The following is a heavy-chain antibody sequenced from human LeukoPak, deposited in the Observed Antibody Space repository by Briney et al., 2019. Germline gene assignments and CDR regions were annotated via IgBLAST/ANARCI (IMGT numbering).Heavy chain of an antibody. V-gene: IGHV3-49*04. CDR3: TRVDDDY. Sequence: GGSLRLSCAASGFTFSSYSMNWVRQAPGKGLEWVGFIRSKAYGGTTEYAASVKGRFTISRDDSKSTAYLQMNSLKTEDTAVYYCTRVDDDYWGQGTLVTVSS. J-gene: IGHJ4*02. CDR1: GFTFSSYS. CDR2: IRSKAYGGTT.